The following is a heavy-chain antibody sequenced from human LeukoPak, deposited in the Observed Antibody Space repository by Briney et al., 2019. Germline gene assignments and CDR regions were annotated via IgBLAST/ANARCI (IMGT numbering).Heavy chain of an antibody. J-gene: IGHJ4*02. CDR2: INAGNGNT. D-gene: IGHD3-22*01. Sequence: GASVKVSCKASGYTFTSYAMRWVRQAPGQRLEWMGWINAGNGNTKYSQKFQGRVTITRDTSASTAYMELSSLRSEDTAVYYCARDRGDDTVSYFDYWGQGALVTVSS. CDR1: GYTFTSYA. CDR3: ARDRGDDTVSYFDY. V-gene: IGHV1-3*01.